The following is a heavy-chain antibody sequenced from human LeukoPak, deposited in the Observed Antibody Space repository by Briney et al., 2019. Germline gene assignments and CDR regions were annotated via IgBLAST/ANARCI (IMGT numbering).Heavy chain of an antibody. Sequence: PSPTLSLTCTVSGASISSGEYYWSWIRQPAGKGLAWIRRIYTSGSTNYNPSLKSRVTMSVDKSKIQFSLKLSSVTAADTAVYYCARDWVWVQNRYYYYYMDVWGKGTTVTISS. CDR3: ARDWVWVQNRYYYYYMDV. CDR2: IYTSGST. J-gene: IGHJ6*03. D-gene: IGHD3-10*01. V-gene: IGHV4-61*02. CDR1: GASISSGEYY.